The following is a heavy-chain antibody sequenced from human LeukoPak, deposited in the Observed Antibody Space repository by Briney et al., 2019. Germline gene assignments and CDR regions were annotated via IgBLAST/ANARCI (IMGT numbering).Heavy chain of an antibody. CDR2: ISAYNGNT. D-gene: IGHD6-19*01. Sequence: GASVKVSCKASGYAFTTYGVSWVRQAPGQGLEWMGWISAYNGNTSYAQKFQGRVTMTTDTSTTTAYLEVRSLRSDDTAVYYCARTSESGWREFDCWGQGTLVTVSS. V-gene: IGHV1-18*01. CDR1: GYAFTTYG. CDR3: ARTSESGWREFDC. J-gene: IGHJ4*02.